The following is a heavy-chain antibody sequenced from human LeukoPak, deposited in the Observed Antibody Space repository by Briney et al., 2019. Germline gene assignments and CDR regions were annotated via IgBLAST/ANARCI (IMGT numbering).Heavy chain of an antibody. CDR1: GFTFSNYN. D-gene: IGHD5-18*01. Sequence: GGSLRLSCAASGFTFSNYNIHWVRQAPGKGLEWVAFIRFDGSDKYYADSVKGRFTISRDNSKNTLYLQMNSLRAEDTAVYYCAREDTAMATFDYWGQGTLVTVSS. V-gene: IGHV3-30*02. CDR2: IRFDGSDK. J-gene: IGHJ4*02. CDR3: AREDTAMATFDY.